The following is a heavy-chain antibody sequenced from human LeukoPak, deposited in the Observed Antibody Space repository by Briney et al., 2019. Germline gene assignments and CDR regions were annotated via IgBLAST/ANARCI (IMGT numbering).Heavy chain of an antibody. V-gene: IGHV3-20*01. CDR3: ARDVPFGWEAAAAAGAFDI. Sequence: GGSLRLSCAASGFTFDDYGMSWVRQAPGKGLEWVSGINWNGGSTGYADSVKGRFTISRDNAKNSLYLQMNSLRAEDTALYHCARDVPFGWEAAAAAGAFDIWGQGTMVTVSS. D-gene: IGHD6-13*01. J-gene: IGHJ3*02. CDR1: GFTFDDYG. CDR2: INWNGGST.